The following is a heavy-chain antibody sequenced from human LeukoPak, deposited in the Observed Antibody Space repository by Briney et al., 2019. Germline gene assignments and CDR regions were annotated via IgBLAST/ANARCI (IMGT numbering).Heavy chain of an antibody. CDR1: GYSFTTYW. Sequence: GESLKISCKGSGYSFTTYWIGWVRQMPGEGLEWMGIIYPGDSDIRYSPSFQGQVTISADKSISTAYLQWSSLKASDTAMYYCARQGVVPAAMKGAFDYWGQGTLVTVSS. J-gene: IGHJ4*02. CDR2: IYPGDSDI. V-gene: IGHV5-51*01. CDR3: ARQGVVPAAMKGAFDY. D-gene: IGHD2-2*01.